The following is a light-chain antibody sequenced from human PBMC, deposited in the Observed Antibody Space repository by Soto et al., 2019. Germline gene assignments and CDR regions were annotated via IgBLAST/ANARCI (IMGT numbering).Light chain of an antibody. J-gene: IGLJ3*02. V-gene: IGLV4-69*01. Sequence: QSVLTQSPSASASLGASVKLTCTLSSGHSSYPIAWHQQQPEKGPRYLMKLNSDGSHSKGDGIPDRFSGSSSGAERYLTISSLQSEDEADYYCQTWGTGPWVFGGGTKLTVL. CDR3: QTWGTGPWV. CDR1: SGHSSYP. CDR2: LNSDGSH.